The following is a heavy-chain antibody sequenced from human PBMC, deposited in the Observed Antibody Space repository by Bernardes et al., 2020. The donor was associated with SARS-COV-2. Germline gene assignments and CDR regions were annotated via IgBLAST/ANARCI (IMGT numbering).Heavy chain of an antibody. CDR1: GFTFSSYA. CDR3: AKDQSSGRYGDAFDI. J-gene: IGHJ3*02. D-gene: IGHD6-19*01. CDR2: IRGSGSST. V-gene: IGHV3-23*01. Sequence: GGSLRLSCAASGFTFSSYAMSWVRQAPGKGLEWVSAIRGSGSSTYYADSVKGRFTISRDNSKNTLYLQMNSLRVEDTAVYYCAKDQSSGRYGDAFDIWGQGTMVTVSS.